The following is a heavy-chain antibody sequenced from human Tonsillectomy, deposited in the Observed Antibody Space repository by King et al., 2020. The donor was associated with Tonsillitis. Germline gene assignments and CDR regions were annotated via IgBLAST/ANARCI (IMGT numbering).Heavy chain of an antibody. D-gene: IGHD1-26*01. CDR3: AKEGGMGYYYYGMDV. CDR1: GFTFSSYG. CDR2: ISYDGSNK. Sequence: HVQLVESGGGVVQPGRSLRLSCAASGFTFSSYGMQWVRQAPGKGLEWVAVISYDGSNKYYADSVKGRFTISRDNSKNTLYLQMNSLRAEDTAVYYCAKEGGMGYYYYGMDVWGQGTTVTVSS. V-gene: IGHV3-30*18. J-gene: IGHJ6*02.